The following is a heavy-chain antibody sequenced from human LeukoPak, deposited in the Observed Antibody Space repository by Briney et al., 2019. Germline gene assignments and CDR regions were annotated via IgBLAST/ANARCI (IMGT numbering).Heavy chain of an antibody. V-gene: IGHV5-51*01. D-gene: IGHD3-16*01. J-gene: IGHJ5*02. CDR2: IYIDGCGT. CDR1: GGNFNNYW. CDR3: ARLGVKIVAGVSLKRSGGHWFDP. Sequence: PAASLKISCKGGGGNFNNYWFLWVLQLSGKSREEMMGIYIDGCGTKYNPSFQGQVTISADKSISTSSLQWSALRASDSAMYYCARLGVKIVAGVSLKRSGGHWFDPWGQGTLVTVSS.